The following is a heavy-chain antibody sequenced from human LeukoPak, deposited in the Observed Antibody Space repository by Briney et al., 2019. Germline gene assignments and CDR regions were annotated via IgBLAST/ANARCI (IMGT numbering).Heavy chain of an antibody. V-gene: IGHV3-7*01. CDR1: GFTFSSYW. D-gene: IGHD3-3*01. Sequence: GGSLRLSCAASGFTFSSYWMSWVRQAPGKGLEWVANIKQDGSEKYYVDSVKGRFTISRDNAKNSLYLQMNSLRAEDTAVYYCARLTTGTYYDFWSGPVSRYYYYYMDVWGKGTTVTVSS. CDR3: ARLTTGTYYDFWSGPVSRYYYYYMDV. J-gene: IGHJ6*03. CDR2: IKQDGSEK.